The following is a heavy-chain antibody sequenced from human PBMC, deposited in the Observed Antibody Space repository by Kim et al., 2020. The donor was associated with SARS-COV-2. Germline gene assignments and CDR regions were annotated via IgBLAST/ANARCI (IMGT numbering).Heavy chain of an antibody. D-gene: IGHD1-26*01. CDR3: HGGSYYSDS. J-gene: IGHJ4*02. CDR2: TT. Sequence: TTQYAASVQGRITISRDDSKSIAYLQMNSLTTEDTAVYYCHGGSYYSDSWGQGTLVTVSS. V-gene: IGHV3-49*02.